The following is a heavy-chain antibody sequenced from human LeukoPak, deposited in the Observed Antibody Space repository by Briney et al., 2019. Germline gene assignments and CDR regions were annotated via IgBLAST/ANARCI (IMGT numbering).Heavy chain of an antibody. J-gene: IGHJ5*02. V-gene: IGHV4-30-2*01. CDR3: ARGLAAGNNWFDP. D-gene: IGHD6-13*01. CDR2: IYHSGTT. CDR1: GDSISSGGYS. Sequence: SQTLSLTCAVSGDSISSGGYSWSWIRQPPGKGLEWIGYIYHSGTTYYSPSLESRVTISVDRSKNQFSLNLNSVTAADTAVYYCARGLAAGNNWFDPWGQGTLVTVSS.